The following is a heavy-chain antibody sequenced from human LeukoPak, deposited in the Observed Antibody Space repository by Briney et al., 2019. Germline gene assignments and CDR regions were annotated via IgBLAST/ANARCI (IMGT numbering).Heavy chain of an antibody. D-gene: IGHD5-18*01. Sequence: SETLSLTCAVYGGSFSGYYWSWIRQPPGKGLEWIGEINHSGSTNYNPSLKSRVTTSVDTSKNQFSLKLSSVTAADTAVYYCARLGRGYKNDYWGQGTLVTVSS. CDR1: GGSFSGYY. V-gene: IGHV4-34*01. J-gene: IGHJ4*02. CDR3: ARLGRGYKNDY. CDR2: INHSGST.